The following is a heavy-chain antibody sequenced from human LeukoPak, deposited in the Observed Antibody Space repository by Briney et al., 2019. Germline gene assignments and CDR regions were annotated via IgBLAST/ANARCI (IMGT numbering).Heavy chain of an antibody. D-gene: IGHD3-3*01. J-gene: IGHJ6*02. CDR3: ARDKGYYDFWSGYYYEDGMDV. CDR1: GFTFSSYW. V-gene: IGHV3-7*01. Sequence: GGSLRLSCAASGFTFSSYWMSWVRQAPGKGLEWVANIKQDGSEKYHVDSVKGRFTISRDNAKNSLYLQMNSLRAEDTAVYYCARDKGYYDFWSGYYYEDGMDVWGQGTTVTVSS. CDR2: IKQDGSEK.